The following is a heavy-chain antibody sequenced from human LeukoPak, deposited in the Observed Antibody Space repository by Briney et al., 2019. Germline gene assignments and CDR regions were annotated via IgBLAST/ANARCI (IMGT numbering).Heavy chain of an antibody. CDR2: INPSVGST. D-gene: IGHD2-15*01. V-gene: IGHV1-46*01. J-gene: IGHJ4*02. CDR3: ARDVMVAAYYFDS. Sequence: GASVKVSCKASGYTFTSYSMHWVRQAPGPGLEWMGIINPSVGSTSYAQKFQGRVTMTRDTSTSTVYMELSSLRSDDTAVYYCARDVMVAAYYFDSWGQGTLVTVSS. CDR1: GYTFTSYS.